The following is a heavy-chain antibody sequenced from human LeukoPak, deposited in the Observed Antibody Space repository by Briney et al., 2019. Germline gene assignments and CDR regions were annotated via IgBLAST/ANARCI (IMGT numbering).Heavy chain of an antibody. CDR3: ARRAYIRGTYRPIDY. V-gene: IGHV4-34*01. CDR2: INHSGST. Sequence: SETLSLTCAVYGGSFSDYYWSWIRQPPEKGLEWIGEINHSGSTNYNPSLKSRVTISVDTSKNQFSLKLSSVTAADTAVYYCARRAYIRGTYRPIDYWGQGTLVTVSS. CDR1: GGSFSDYY. D-gene: IGHD3-16*02. J-gene: IGHJ4*02.